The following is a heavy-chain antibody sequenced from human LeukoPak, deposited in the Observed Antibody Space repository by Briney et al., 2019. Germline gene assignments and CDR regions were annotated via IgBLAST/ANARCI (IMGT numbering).Heavy chain of an antibody. J-gene: IGHJ4*02. D-gene: IGHD3-9*01. Sequence: GGSLRLSCAASGITFSTYRMHWVRQAPGKGLLWVSRIEGDGSGTTYADSVKGRFTISRDNAKSTLYLQMNSLRDEDTAVYYCVTGLDSRGNSWGQGTLVTVSS. CDR1: GITFSTYR. CDR3: VTGLDSRGNS. CDR2: IEGDGSGT. V-gene: IGHV3-74*01.